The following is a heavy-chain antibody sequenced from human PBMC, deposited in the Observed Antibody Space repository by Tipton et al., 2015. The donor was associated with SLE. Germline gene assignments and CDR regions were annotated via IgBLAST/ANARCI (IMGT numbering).Heavy chain of an antibody. Sequence: TLSLTCAVYGGSFSGYYWSWIRQPPGKGLEWIGEINHSGSTNYNPSLKSRVTISVDTSKNQFSLKLSSVTAADTAVYYCARAPGIAAAGTVNFDYWGQGTLVTVSS. CDR1: GGSFSGYY. CDR3: ARAPGIAAAGTVNFDY. V-gene: IGHV4-34*01. CDR2: INHSGST. D-gene: IGHD6-13*01. J-gene: IGHJ4*02.